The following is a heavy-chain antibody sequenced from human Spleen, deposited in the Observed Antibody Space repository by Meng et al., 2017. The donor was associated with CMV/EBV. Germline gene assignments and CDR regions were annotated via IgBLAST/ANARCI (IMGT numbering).Heavy chain of an antibody. D-gene: IGHD2-2*01. CDR1: GFTFSSYS. Sequence: GESLKISCAASGFTFSSYSMNWVRQAPGKGLEWVSSISSSSSYIYYADSVKGRFTISRDNAKNSLYLQMNSLRAEDTAVYYCARGLFVPAARYYYYYYGMDVWGQGTTVTV. CDR2: ISSSSSYI. J-gene: IGHJ6*02. CDR3: ARGLFVPAARYYYYYYGMDV. V-gene: IGHV3-21*01.